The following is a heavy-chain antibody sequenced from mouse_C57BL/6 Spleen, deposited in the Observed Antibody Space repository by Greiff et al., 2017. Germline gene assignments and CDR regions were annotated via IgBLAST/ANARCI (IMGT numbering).Heavy chain of an antibody. V-gene: IGHV1-47*01. CDR2: FHPYNDDT. CDR3: ARGGPLDYGYAMDY. Sequence: VKVVESGAELVKPGASVKMSCKASGYTFTTYPIEWMKQNHGKSLEWIGNFHPYNDDTKYNEKFKGKATLTVEKSSSTVYLELSRLTSDDSAVYYGARGGPLDYGYAMDYWGQGTSVTVSS. CDR1: GYTFTTYP. J-gene: IGHJ4*01. D-gene: IGHD2-4*01.